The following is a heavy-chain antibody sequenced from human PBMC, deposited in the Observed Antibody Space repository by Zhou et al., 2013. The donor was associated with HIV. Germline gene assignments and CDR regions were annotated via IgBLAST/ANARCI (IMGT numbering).Heavy chain of an antibody. Sequence: QVQLVQSGAEVKKPGSSVKVSCKASGGTFSSYAISWVRQAPGQGLEWMGRIIPILGIANYAQKFQGRVTITADKSTSTAYMELSSLRSEDTAVYYCARDPYDILTGLLPRPFDYWGQGTLVTVSS. J-gene: IGHJ4*02. CDR3: ARDPYDILTGLLPRPFDY. CDR1: GGTFSSYA. CDR2: IIPILGIA. V-gene: IGHV1-69*04. D-gene: IGHD3-9*01.